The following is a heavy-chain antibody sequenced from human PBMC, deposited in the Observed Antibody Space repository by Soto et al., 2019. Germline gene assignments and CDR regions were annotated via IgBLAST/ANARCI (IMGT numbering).Heavy chain of an antibody. D-gene: IGHD3-3*01. CDR3: ARWYYDFWSGYYTDNYYYYYMDV. V-gene: IGHV4-31*03. J-gene: IGHJ6*03. CDR1: GGSISSGGYY. CDR2: IYYSGST. Sequence: SETLSLTCTVSGGSISSGGYYWSWIRQHPGKGLEWIGYIYYSGSTYYNPSLMSRVTISVDTSKNQFSLKLSSVTAADTAVYYCARWYYDFWSGYYTDNYYYYYMDVWGKGTTVTVSS.